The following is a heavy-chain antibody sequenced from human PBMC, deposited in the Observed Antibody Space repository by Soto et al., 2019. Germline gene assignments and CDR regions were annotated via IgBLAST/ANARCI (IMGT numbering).Heavy chain of an antibody. Sequence: GGSLKLSCAASGFTFSNYWMTWVRQAPGKGLEWVANIKQDGSENFYVDSVKGRFTISRDNAKNSLYLQMNSLRAEDTAVYYCARDSGPRGYDAFDIWGQGTMVTVSS. V-gene: IGHV3-7*04. CDR3: ARDSGPRGYDAFDI. J-gene: IGHJ3*02. CDR2: IKQDGSEN. CDR1: GFTFSNYW. D-gene: IGHD2-8*02.